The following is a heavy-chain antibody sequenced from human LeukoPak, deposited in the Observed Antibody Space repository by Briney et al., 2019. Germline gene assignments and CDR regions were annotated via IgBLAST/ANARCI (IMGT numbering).Heavy chain of an antibody. V-gene: IGHV1-8*02. J-gene: IGHJ6*03. CDR1: GYNFTNYA. Sequence: ASVKVSCKASGYNFTNYAINWVRQATGQGLEWMGWMNPNSGNTGYAQKFQGRVTMTRNTSISTAYMELSSLRSEDTAVYYCARGRRGYSGYDYYYYYMDVWGKGTTVTISS. CDR2: MNPNSGNT. CDR3: ARGRRGYSGYDYYYYYMDV. D-gene: IGHD5-12*01.